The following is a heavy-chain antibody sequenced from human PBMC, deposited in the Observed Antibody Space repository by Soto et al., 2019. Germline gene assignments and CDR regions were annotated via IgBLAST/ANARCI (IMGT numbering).Heavy chain of an antibody. CDR3: ARESKQLVRDYYYYMDV. J-gene: IGHJ6*03. CDR1: GYTFTSYD. Sequence: ASVKVSCKASGYTFTSYDINWVRQAPGQGLEWMGWISAYNGNTNYAQKLQGRVTMTTDTSTSTAYMELRSLRSDDTAVYYCARESKQLVRDYYYYMDVWGKGTTVTVSS. CDR2: ISAYNGNT. D-gene: IGHD6-6*01. V-gene: IGHV1-18*01.